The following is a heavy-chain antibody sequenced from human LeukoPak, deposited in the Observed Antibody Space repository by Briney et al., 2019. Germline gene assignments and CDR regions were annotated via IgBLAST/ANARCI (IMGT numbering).Heavy chain of an antibody. CDR2: IWYDGSNK. CDR1: GFTFSSYG. J-gene: IGHJ4*02. CDR3: ARDFASCPDY. Sequence: GRSLRLSCAASGFTFSSYGMHWVRQAPGKGLEWVAVIWYDGSNKYYADSVKGRFTISRDNSKNTLYLQMNSLRAEDTAVYYCARDFASCPDYWGQRTLVTVSS. D-gene: IGHD2-2*01. V-gene: IGHV3-33*01.